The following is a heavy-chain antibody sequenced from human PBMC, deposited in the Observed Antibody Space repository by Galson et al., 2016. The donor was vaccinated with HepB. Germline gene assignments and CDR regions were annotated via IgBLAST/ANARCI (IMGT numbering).Heavy chain of an antibody. CDR2: ISGSGGST. CDR3: AKDVSYSDYGPYHYFYGLDV. D-gene: IGHD4-17*01. Sequence: SLRLSCAASGLTFSSYAMNWVRQAPGEGLEWASSISGSGGSTYSADSVKGRVTISGDNSKNRLYLQMNSLRAEDTAIYYCAKDVSYSDYGPYHYFYGLDVWGKGTTVTVSS. CDR1: GLTFSSYA. J-gene: IGHJ6*04. V-gene: IGHV3-23*01.